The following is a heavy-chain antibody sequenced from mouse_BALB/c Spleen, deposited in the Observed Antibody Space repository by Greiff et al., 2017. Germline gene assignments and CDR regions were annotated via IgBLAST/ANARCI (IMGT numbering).Heavy chain of an antibody. CDR3: ARDPYYYAMDY. J-gene: IGHJ4*01. CDR1: GFNIKDTY. V-gene: IGHV14-3*02. CDR2: IDPANGNT. Sequence: EVQLQQSGAELVKPGASVKLSCTASGFNIKDTYMHWVKQRPEQGLEWIGRIDPANGNTKYDPKFQGKATITADTSSNTAYLQLSSLTSEDTAVYYCARDPYYYAMDYWGQGTSVTVSS.